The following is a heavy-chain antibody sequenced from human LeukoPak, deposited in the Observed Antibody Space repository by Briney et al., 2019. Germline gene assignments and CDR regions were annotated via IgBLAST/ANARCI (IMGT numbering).Heavy chain of an antibody. V-gene: IGHV3-66*04. Sequence: GGSLRLSCAASGFSVSTNYMSWVRQAPGKGLEWVSVIYSGGSTYYADSVKGRFTISRDNSKNTVYLQMNSLRAEDTAVYYCARQASSGWYDYWGQGTLVTVSS. J-gene: IGHJ4*02. CDR1: GFSVSTNY. CDR2: IYSGGST. D-gene: IGHD6-19*01. CDR3: ARQASSGWYDY.